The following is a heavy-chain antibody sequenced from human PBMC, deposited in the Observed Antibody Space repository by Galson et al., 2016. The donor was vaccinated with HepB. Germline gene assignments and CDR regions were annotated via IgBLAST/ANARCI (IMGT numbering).Heavy chain of an antibody. CDR1: GDSISSNS. CDR3: ARGVYRSGSHIFDY. CDR2: GGT. Sequence: SETLSLTCNVSGDSISSNSWSWIRQPPGKGLEWIGYGGTKYNPSLKSRVTISVGTSNNQFSLKMGSVTAADTAVYYCARGVYRSGSHIFDYWGQGILVTVVS. J-gene: IGHJ4*02. V-gene: IGHV4-59*01. D-gene: IGHD3-10*01.